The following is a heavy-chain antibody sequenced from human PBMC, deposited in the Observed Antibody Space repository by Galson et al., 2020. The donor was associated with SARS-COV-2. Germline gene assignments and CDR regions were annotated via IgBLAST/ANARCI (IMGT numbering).Heavy chain of an antibody. Sequence: SETLSLTCTVSGGSMRSHYWNWIRQPPGKGLEWIGVAYHSGTTNYNPSLKSRLTISVDTSKNQFSLNLTSVTTADTAVYYCAGTANYYDSSGYLGHWGQGTLVTVSS. CDR3: AGTANYYDSSGYLGH. J-gene: IGHJ4*02. CDR2: AYHSGTT. V-gene: IGHV4-59*11. D-gene: IGHD3-22*01. CDR1: GGSMRSHY.